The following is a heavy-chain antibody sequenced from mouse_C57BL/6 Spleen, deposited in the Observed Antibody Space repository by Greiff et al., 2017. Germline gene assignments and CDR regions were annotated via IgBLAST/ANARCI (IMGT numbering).Heavy chain of an antibody. V-gene: IGHV5-16*01. J-gene: IGHJ4*01. CDR2: INYDGSCT. CDR1: GFTFSDYY. Sequence: EVKVEESEGGLVQPGSSMKLSCTASGFTFSDYYMAWVRQVPEKGLEWVANINYDGSCTYYLDSLKSRFIISRDNAKNILYLQMSSLKCEDTATYYGARDRDGNYGGAMDYWGQGTSVTVSS. CDR3: ARDRDGNYGGAMDY. D-gene: IGHD2-1*01.